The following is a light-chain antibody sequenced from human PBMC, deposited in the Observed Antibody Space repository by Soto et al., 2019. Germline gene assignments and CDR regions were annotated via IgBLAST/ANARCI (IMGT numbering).Light chain of an antibody. CDR2: AAS. V-gene: IGKV1-39*01. Sequence: LHMPQSPSSLSASVGDRVTIPCRASQSISSYLNWYQQKPGKAPKLLIYAASSLQSGVPSRFSGSGSGTDFTLTISSLQPEDFATYYCQQSYSTPVTFGGGTKVDI. CDR3: QQSYSTPVT. CDR1: QSISSY. J-gene: IGKJ4*01.